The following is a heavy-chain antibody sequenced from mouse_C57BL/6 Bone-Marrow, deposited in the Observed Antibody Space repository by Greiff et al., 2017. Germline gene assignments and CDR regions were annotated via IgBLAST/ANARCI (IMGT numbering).Heavy chain of an antibody. CDR1: GYTFPSSW. CDR3: ARRGYYGSSYYFDY. V-gene: IGHV1-69*01. J-gene: IGHJ2*01. D-gene: IGHD1-1*01. Sequence: QVQLQQPGAELVMPGASVKLSCKASGYTFPSSWMHWVKRRPGQGLAWIGEIDPSDSYTNYNQKFKGKSTLTVDKSSSTAYMQLSSLTSEDSAVYYCARRGYYGSSYYFDYWGQGTTLTVSS. CDR2: IDPSDSYT.